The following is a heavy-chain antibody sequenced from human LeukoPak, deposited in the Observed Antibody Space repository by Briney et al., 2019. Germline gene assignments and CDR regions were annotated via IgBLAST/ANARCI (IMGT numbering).Heavy chain of an antibody. V-gene: IGHV4-30-2*01. CDR1: GGSISSGAYS. CDR2: IYQTGST. J-gene: IGHJ3*02. CDR3: ARDGYCTGTACYLGAFDI. Sequence: PSQTLSLTCAVSGGSISSGAYSWSWLRQPPGKGLEWIGYIYQTGSTDYNASLKSRVTISVDRSKNQFSLKLSSVTAADTAVYYCARDGYCTGTACYLGAFDIWGQGTMVTVSS. D-gene: IGHD2-2*03.